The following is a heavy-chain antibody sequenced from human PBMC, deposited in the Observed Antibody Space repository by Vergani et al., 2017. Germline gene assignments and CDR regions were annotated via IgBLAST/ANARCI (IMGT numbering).Heavy chain of an antibody. CDR2: IYYSGST. Sequence: QLQLQESGPGLVKPSETLSLTCTVSGCSISSSSYYWGWIRQPPGKGLEWIGSIYYSGSTYYNPSLKSRVTISVDTSKNQFSLKLSSVTAADTAVYYCARVGDYDRPNWFDPWGQGTLVTVSS. CDR1: GCSISSSSYY. J-gene: IGHJ5*02. D-gene: IGHD4-17*01. CDR3: ARVGDYDRPNWFDP. V-gene: IGHV4-39*07.